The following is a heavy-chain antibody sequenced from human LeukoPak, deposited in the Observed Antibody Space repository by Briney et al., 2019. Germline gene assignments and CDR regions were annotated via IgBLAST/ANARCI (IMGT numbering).Heavy chain of an antibody. V-gene: IGHV4-59*01. CDR3: ASFDAAAGAY. Sequence: SETLXLTCTVSGGSISSYYWSWIRQPPGKGLEWIGYIYYSGSTNYNPSLKSRVTISVDTSKNQFSLKLSSVTAADTAVYYCASFDAAAGAYWGQGTLVTVSS. CDR2: IYYSGST. J-gene: IGHJ4*02. CDR1: GGSISSYY. D-gene: IGHD6-13*01.